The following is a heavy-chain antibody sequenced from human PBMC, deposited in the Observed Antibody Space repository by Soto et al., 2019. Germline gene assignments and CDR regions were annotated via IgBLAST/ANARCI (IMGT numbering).Heavy chain of an antibody. Sequence: GGSLRLSCAASGFTFSSYGMHWVRQAPGKGLEWVAVISYDGSNKYYADSVKGRFTISRDNSKNTLYLQMNSLRAEDTAVYYCAKALGIAVSGYFDYWGQGTLVTVSS. J-gene: IGHJ4*02. CDR1: GFTFSSYG. V-gene: IGHV3-30*18. CDR2: ISYDGSNK. D-gene: IGHD6-19*01. CDR3: AKALGIAVSGYFDY.